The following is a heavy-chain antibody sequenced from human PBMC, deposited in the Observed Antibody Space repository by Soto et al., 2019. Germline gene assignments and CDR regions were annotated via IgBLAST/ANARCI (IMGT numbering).Heavy chain of an antibody. V-gene: IGHV3-30-3*01. J-gene: IGHJ4*02. CDR1: GFTFSSYA. CDR3: ASVQRSSYFDY. CDR2: ISYDGSNK. Sequence: GGSLRLSCAASGFTFSSYAMHWVRQAPGKGLEWVAVISYDGSNKYYADSVKGRFTVSRDNAKNSLYLQMNSLRVDDTAVYYCASVQRSSYFDYWGRGTLVTV. D-gene: IGHD2-2*01.